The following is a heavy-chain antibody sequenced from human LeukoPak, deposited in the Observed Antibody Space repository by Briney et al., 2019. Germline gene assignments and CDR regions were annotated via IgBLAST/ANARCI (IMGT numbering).Heavy chain of an antibody. Sequence: GGSLRLSCAASGFTFSDYYMSWIRQAPGKGLEWVSYISSSGSTIYYADSVKGRFTISRDNAKNSLYLQMNSLRAEDTAVYYCAKDYSSSWYGYYYGMDVWGQGTTVTVSS. D-gene: IGHD6-13*01. CDR2: ISSSGSTI. CDR3: AKDYSSSWYGYYYGMDV. CDR1: GFTFSDYY. J-gene: IGHJ6*02. V-gene: IGHV3-11*01.